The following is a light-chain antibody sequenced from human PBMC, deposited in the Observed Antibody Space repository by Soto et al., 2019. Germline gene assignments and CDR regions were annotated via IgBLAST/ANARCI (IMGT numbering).Light chain of an antibody. CDR3: CSYAGSSTVV. J-gene: IGLJ2*01. CDR2: EAS. Sequence: QSALTQPASVSGSPGQSITISCTVTSSDVGSYTLVSWYQQYPGDAPKLIIFEASRRPSGISNRFSGSKSGNTASLTISGLQVEDEADYYYCSYAGSSTVVFGGGTQLTVL. CDR1: SSDVGSYTL. V-gene: IGLV2-23*01.